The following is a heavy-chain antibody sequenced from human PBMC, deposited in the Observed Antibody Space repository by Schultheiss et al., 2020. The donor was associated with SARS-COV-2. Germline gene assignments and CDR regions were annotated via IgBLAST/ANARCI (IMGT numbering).Heavy chain of an antibody. CDR3: ARYGSGSYWGSFDY. CDR2: IKQDGSEK. CDR1: GFTFSSYW. J-gene: IGHJ4*02. D-gene: IGHD3-10*01. V-gene: IGHV3-7*01. Sequence: GGSLRLSCAASGFTFSSYWMSWVRQAPGKGLEWVANIKQDGSEKYYVDSVKGRFTISRDNAKNSLYLQMISLRAEDTAVYYCARYGSGSYWGSFDYWGQGTLVTVSS.